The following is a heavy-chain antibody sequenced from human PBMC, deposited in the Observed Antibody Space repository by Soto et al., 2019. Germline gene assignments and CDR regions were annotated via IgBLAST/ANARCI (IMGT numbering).Heavy chain of an antibody. D-gene: IGHD3-3*01. V-gene: IGHV4-4*03. J-gene: IGHJ6*02. CDR3: ASRTYDGLDV. Sequence: QVQLQESGPGLVKPPGTLSLTCAVFGGSISSTNWWTWVRQPPGKGLEWIGEIYHSGSTNYNPSLKSRVPISVAKSKNQCSQKLSFVTAADTAVYYCASRTYDGLDVWGQGTTVTVSS. CDR2: IYHSGST. CDR1: GGSISSTNW.